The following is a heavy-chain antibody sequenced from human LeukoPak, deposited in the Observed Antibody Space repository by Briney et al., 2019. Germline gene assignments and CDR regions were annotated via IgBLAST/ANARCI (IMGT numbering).Heavy chain of an antibody. J-gene: IGHJ4*02. CDR1: GFTFSSYS. CDR3: ARAGSSSSAFDY. CDR2: ISSSSSYV. D-gene: IGHD6-6*01. V-gene: IGHV3-21*01. Sequence: GGSLRLSCAASGFTFSSYSMNWVPEAPGKGLEWVSSISSSSSYVYYADSVKGRFTISRDNAKNSLYLQMNSLRAEDTGVDYCARAGSSSSAFDYWGQGTLVTVSS.